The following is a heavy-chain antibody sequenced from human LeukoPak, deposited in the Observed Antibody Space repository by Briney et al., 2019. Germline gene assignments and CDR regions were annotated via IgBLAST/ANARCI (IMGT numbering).Heavy chain of an antibody. CDR1: GYTFTGYY. J-gene: IGHJ4*02. D-gene: IGHD3-22*01. Sequence: GALVKVSCKASGYTFTGYYMHWVRQAPGQGLEWMGWINPNSGGTNYAQKFQGRVTMTRDTSISTAYMELSRLGSDDTAVYYCARDLLYYYDSSGYGAPIWDYWGQGTLVTVSS. V-gene: IGHV1-2*02. CDR3: ARDLLYYYDSSGYGAPIWDY. CDR2: INPNSGGT.